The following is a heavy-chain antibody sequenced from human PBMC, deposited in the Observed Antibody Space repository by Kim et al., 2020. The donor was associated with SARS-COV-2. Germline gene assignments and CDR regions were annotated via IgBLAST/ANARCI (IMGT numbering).Heavy chain of an antibody. J-gene: IGHJ6*02. Sequence: SVKVSCKASGGTFSSYAISWVRQAPGQGLEWMGGIIPIFGTANYAQKFQGRVTITADESTSTAYMELSSLRSEDTAVYYCARALWQNPGYYYYGMDVWGQGTAVTVSS. CDR3: ARALWQNPGYYYYGMDV. D-gene: IGHD3-10*01. CDR1: GGTFSSYA. V-gene: IGHV1-69*13. CDR2: IIPIFGTA.